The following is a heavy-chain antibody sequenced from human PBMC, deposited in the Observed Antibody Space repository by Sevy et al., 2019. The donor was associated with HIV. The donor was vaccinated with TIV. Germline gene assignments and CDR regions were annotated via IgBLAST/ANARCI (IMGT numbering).Heavy chain of an antibody. CDR3: VKDPLISLGADLFDY. J-gene: IGHJ4*02. V-gene: IGHV3-30*02. CDR2: LEYDGNKK. Sequence: GGSLRLSCAASGFIFSGYGMHWVRQTPGEELEWVAFLEYDGNKKFHAESVKGRFTISRDNSKDTLYLQMSSLRPEDTAIYYCVKDPLISLGADLFDYWGKGTLVTVSS. D-gene: IGHD3-16*01. CDR1: GFIFSGYG.